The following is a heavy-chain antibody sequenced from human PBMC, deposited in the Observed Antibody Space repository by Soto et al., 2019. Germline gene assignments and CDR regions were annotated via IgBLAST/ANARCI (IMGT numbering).Heavy chain of an antibody. CDR3: AKDREYSGDGPPKSPDY. J-gene: IGHJ4*02. Sequence: QVQLVESGGGVVQPGRSLRLSCAASGFTFSSYGMHWVRQAPGKGLEWVAVISYDGSNKYYADSVKGRFTISRDNSKNTLYLQMNSLRAEDTAVYYCAKDREYSGDGPPKSPDYWGQGTLVTGSS. CDR2: ISYDGSNK. CDR1: GFTFSSYG. D-gene: IGHD5-12*01. V-gene: IGHV3-30*18.